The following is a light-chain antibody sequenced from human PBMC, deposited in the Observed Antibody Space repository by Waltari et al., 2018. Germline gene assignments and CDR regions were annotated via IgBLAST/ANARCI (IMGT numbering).Light chain of an antibody. Sequence: QSALTQPASVSGPPGQSITISCTGIGSAVGASDFVSWYQHHPGKAPQLIIYDVTNPPSGISDRFSASKSANTASLTISGLQPEDEGDYSCSSQTVDGGVLFGGGTQVTVL. CDR3: SSQTVDGGVL. CDR1: GSAVGASDF. CDR2: DVT. V-gene: IGLV2-14*03. J-gene: IGLJ3*02.